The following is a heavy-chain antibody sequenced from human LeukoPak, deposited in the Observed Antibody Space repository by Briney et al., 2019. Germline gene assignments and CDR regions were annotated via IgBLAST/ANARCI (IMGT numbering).Heavy chain of an antibody. CDR3: ARAYYYYYMDV. CDR1: GFTFSDYY. J-gene: IGHJ6*03. CDR2: ISSSGSTI. V-gene: IGHV3-11*04. Sequence: GGSLRLSCAAPGFTFSDYYMSWLRQAPGKGLEWVSYISSSGSTIYYADSVKGRFTISRDNAKNSLYLQMNSLRAEDTAVYYCARAYYYYYMDVWGKGTTVTVSS.